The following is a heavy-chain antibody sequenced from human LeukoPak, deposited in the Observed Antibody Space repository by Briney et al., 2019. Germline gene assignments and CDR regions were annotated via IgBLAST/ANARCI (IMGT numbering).Heavy chain of an antibody. J-gene: IGHJ4*02. CDR2: ISSSSSYI. CDR1: GFTFSSYS. D-gene: IGHD3-9*01. CDR3: AKEGVAGDILTGYYYIDY. Sequence: PGGSLRLSCAASGFTFSSYSMNWVRQAPGKGLEWVSSISSSSSYIYYADSVKGRFTISRDNSKNTLYLQMNSLRAEDTAVYYCAKEGVAGDILTGYYYIDYWGQGTLVTVSS. V-gene: IGHV3-21*04.